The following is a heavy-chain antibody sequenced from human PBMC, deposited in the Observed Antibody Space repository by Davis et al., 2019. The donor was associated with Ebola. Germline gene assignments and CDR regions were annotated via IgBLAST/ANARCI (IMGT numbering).Heavy chain of an antibody. Sequence: PSETLSLTCTVSGGSISSYYWSWIRQPAGKGLEWIGRIYTSGSTNYNPSLKSRVTMSVDTSKNQFSLKLSSVTAADTAVYYCARDKLDYGELYYFDYWGQGTLVTVSS. CDR1: GGSISSYY. J-gene: IGHJ4*02. CDR2: IYTSGST. V-gene: IGHV4-4*07. D-gene: IGHD4/OR15-4a*01. CDR3: ARDKLDYGELYYFDY.